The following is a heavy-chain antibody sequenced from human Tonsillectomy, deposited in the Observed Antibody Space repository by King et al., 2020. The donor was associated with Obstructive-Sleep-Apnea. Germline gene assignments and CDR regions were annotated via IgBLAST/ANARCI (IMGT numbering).Heavy chain of an antibody. J-gene: IGHJ4*02. CDR2: IYYSGRT. CDR1: GGSISSGGYY. Sequence: QLQESGPGLVKPSQTLSLTCTVSGGSISSGGYYWSWIRQHPGKGLEWIGYIYYSGRTYYNPSLKRRVTISVETSKNQFSLKLSSLTAADTAVYYCARGARYCSSTSCLNPFDYWGQGTLVTVSS. CDR3: ARGARYCSSTSCLNPFDY. D-gene: IGHD2-2*01. V-gene: IGHV4-31*03.